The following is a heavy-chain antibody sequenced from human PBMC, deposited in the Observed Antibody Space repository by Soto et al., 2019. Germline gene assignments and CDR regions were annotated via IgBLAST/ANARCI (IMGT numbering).Heavy chain of an antibody. V-gene: IGHV3-64*02. CDR2: ISRSGDRT. Sequence: EVQLVESGEGLVQPGGSLRLSCAASGFTFSSYNIHWIRQAPGKGLEFVSAISRSGDRTYYADSVKGRFTITRDNSKNTVWIQVGSERAEDMAVYYCARARCSSGQCYYFAYWGRGALVSVSS. J-gene: IGHJ4*01. D-gene: IGHD2-15*01. CDR1: GFTFSSYN. CDR3: ARARCSSGQCYYFAY.